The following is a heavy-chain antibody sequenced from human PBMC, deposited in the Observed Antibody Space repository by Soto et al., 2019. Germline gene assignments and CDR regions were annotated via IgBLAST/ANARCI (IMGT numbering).Heavy chain of an antibody. J-gene: IGHJ5*02. CDR2: IYYSGST. CDR1: GGSISSGDYY. CDR3: ARGPVPATANNWFAP. D-gene: IGHD2-2*01. V-gene: IGHV4-30-4*01. Sequence: QVQLQESGPGLVKPSQTLSLTCTVSGGSISSGDYYWSWIRQPPGKGLEWIGYIYYSGSTYYNPSLKSRVPLPVDKAKNQFPPTLRSVTAPDTAVYYCARGPVPATANNWFAPWGQGTLVTVSS.